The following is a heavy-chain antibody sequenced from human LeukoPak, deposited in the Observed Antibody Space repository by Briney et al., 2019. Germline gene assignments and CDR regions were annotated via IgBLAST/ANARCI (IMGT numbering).Heavy chain of an antibody. CDR3: RCTSHRDYFDY. D-gene: IGHD2-2*01. J-gene: IGHJ4*02. Sequence: SETLSLTCAVYSGSFNNHYWTRIRQPPGKGLEWIGEVNYSGITTYNPSLKSRVVISVDTSRSQFSLKLTSVTAADTAVYYCRCTSHRDYFDYWGQGTLVTVSS. V-gene: IGHV4-34*01. CDR1: SGSFNNHY. CDR2: VNYSGIT.